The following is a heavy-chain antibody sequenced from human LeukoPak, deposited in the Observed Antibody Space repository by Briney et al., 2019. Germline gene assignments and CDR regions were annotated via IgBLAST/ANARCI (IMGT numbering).Heavy chain of an antibody. J-gene: IGHJ6*03. CDR3: AREGTAMVNPYYYYMDV. V-gene: IGHV7-4-1*02. CDR1: EYTFTSYA. D-gene: IGHD5-18*01. CDR2: INTNTGNP. Sequence: ASVKVSCKAFEYTFTSYAMNWVRQVPGQGLEWMGWINTNTGNPTYAQGFTGRFVFSLDTSASTAYLQISSLKAEDTAVYYCAREGTAMVNPYYYYMDVWGKGTTVTVSS.